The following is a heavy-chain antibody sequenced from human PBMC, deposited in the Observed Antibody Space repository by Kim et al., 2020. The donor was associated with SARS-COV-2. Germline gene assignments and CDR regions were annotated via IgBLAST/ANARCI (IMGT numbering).Heavy chain of an antibody. CDR2: IKWNSRNI. V-gene: IGHV3-9*01. CDR3: AKDMSGSGSATRIGS. D-gene: IGHD3-10*01. J-gene: IGHJ4*02. Sequence: GGSLRLSCAASGFNFDDYGMHWVRQAPGKGLEWVSSIKWNSRNIVYADSVKVRFTISRDNAKNFVYLQMNSLRIEDTGLYYCAKDMSGSGSATRIGSWGQGTLVTVSS. CDR1: GFNFDDYG.